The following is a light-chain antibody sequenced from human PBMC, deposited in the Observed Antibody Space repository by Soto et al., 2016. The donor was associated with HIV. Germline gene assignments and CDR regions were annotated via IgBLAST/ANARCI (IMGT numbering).Light chain of an antibody. CDR3: QXYDNLPIT. CDR2: DAS. J-gene: IGKJ5*01. CDR1: QDISNY. Sequence: DIQMTQSPSSLSASVGDRVTITCQASQDISNYLNWYQQKPGKAPKLLIYDASNLETGVPSRFSGSGSGTDFTFTISSLQPDDIATYYCQXYDNLPITFGQGTRLEIK. V-gene: IGKV1-33*01.